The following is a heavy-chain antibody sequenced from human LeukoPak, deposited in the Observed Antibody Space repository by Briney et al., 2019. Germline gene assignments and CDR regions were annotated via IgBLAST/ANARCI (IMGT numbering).Heavy chain of an antibody. CDR3: ARDPTTVVNEGWYFDL. Sequence: GGSLRLSCAASGFTFISYSMNWVRQAPGKGLEWVSYITSSSTRIYYADSVKGRFTISRDNAKNSLYLQMNSLRAEDTAVYYCARDPTTVVNEGWYFDLWGRGTLVTVSS. V-gene: IGHV3-48*01. CDR2: ITSSSTRI. J-gene: IGHJ2*01. D-gene: IGHD4-23*01. CDR1: GFTFISYS.